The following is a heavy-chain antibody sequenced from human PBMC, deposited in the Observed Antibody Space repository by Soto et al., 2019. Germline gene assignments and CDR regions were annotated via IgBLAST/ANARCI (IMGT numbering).Heavy chain of an antibody. J-gene: IGHJ6*02. CDR3: ARALVTDYNSRDYHYYLAMDV. D-gene: IGHD3-22*01. CDR1: GGPVSGDDLY. Sequence: SETLSLTCVVSGGPVSGDDLYWSWIRHLPGKGLEWIANVYHTGTTYYNPSLKSRVSMSVDTSQNQFSLILASVTAADTAVYYCARALVTDYNSRDYHYYLAMDVWGQGTSVTVSS. CDR2: VYHTGTT. V-gene: IGHV4-31*02.